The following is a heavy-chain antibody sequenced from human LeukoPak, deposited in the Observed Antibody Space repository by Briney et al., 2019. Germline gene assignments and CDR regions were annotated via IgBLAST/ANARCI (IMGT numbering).Heavy chain of an antibody. CDR3: AKRQQLYGDSLMDG. V-gene: IGHV3-23*01. CDR1: GFTLSSYA. D-gene: IGHD4-17*01. Sequence: GGSLRLSCAASGFTLSSYAMSWVRQAPGKGLECVSPIRGNGGSTYYADSVKGRFTISRDNSKNTLFLQMHSFRADATVVYFCAKRQQLYGDSLMDGWGQGTTVTVSS. CDR2: IRGNGGST. J-gene: IGHJ6*02.